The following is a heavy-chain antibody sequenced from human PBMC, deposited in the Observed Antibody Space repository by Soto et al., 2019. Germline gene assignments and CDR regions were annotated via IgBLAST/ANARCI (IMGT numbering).Heavy chain of an antibody. V-gene: IGHV3-23*01. Sequence: GGSLRLSCAASGFTFSSYAMSWVRQAPGKGLEWVSAISGSGGSTYYADSVKGRFTISRDNPKNTLYLQMNSLRAEDTAVYYCAKSLRSDYDFWCGYYPHASDIWGQGTMVTVSS. J-gene: IGHJ3*02. CDR3: AKSLRSDYDFWCGYYPHASDI. CDR2: ISGSGGST. D-gene: IGHD3-3*01. CDR1: GFTFSSYA.